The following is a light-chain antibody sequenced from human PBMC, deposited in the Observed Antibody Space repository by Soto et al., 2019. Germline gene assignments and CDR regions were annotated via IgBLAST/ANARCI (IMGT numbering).Light chain of an antibody. CDR3: QQYGSSPPYT. Sequence: EIVLTQSPGTLSLSPGERATLSCRASQSVSSSYLAWYQQKPGQAPRLLIYGAASRATGIPDRFSGSGSGTDFNLTISTLEPEDFAVYYRQQYGSSPPYTVGQGTKLEIK. CDR2: GAA. CDR1: QSVSSSY. V-gene: IGKV3-20*01. J-gene: IGKJ2*01.